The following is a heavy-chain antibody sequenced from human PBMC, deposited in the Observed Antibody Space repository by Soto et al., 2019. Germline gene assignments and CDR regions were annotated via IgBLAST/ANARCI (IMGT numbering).Heavy chain of an antibody. J-gene: IGHJ6*02. D-gene: IGHD2-15*01. CDR1: GGSISSSSYY. V-gene: IGHV4-39*01. Sequence: QLQLQESGPGLVKPSETLSLTCTVSGGSISSSSYYWGWIRQPPGKGLEWIGSIYYSGSTYYNPSLKSRVTIYVDTSKNQFSLKLSSVTAADTAVYYCARLSGIVGWMVVAASFNGMDVWGQGTTVTVSS. CDR3: ARLSGIVGWMVVAASFNGMDV. CDR2: IYYSGST.